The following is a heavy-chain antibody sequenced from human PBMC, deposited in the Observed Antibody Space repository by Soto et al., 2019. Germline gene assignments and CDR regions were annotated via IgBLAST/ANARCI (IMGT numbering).Heavy chain of an antibody. CDR2: IKQDGSEK. Sequence: EVQLVESGGGLVQPGGSLGLSCAASGFTFSTYWMNWVRQAPGKGLEWVANIKQDGSEKYYVDSVRGRFTISRDNAKNSLYLQMNSLRVEDTAVYYCARGDTPMITGMDACDIWGQGTMVTVSS. V-gene: IGHV3-7*01. CDR3: ARGDTPMITGMDACDI. CDR1: GFTFSTYW. D-gene: IGHD5-18*01. J-gene: IGHJ3*02.